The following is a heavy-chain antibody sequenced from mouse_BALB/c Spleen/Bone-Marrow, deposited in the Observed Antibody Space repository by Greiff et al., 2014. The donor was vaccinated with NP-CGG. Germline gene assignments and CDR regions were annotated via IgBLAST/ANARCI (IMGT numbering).Heavy chain of an antibody. Sequence: VQRVESGPGLVAPSQSLSITCTVSGFSLTSYGVHWARQPPGKGLEWLGVIWAGGSTNYNSALMSRLSISKDNSKSQVFLKMNSLQTDDTAMYYCARSTMITEGFAYWGQGTLVTVSA. J-gene: IGHJ3*01. CDR2: IWAGGST. CDR3: ARSTMITEGFAY. V-gene: IGHV2-9*02. CDR1: GFSLTSYG. D-gene: IGHD2-4*01.